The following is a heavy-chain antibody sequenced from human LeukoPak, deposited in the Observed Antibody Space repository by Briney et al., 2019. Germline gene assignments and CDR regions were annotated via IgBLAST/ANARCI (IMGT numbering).Heavy chain of an antibody. Sequence: ASVKVSCKASGYTFTSYGISWVRQAPGQGLEWLGWISAYNGNTNYAQKLQGRVTMTTDTSTSTAYMELRSLRSDDTAVHYCARGIRMYSGSYYPLDAFDIWGQGTMVTVSS. CDR3: ARGIRMYSGSYYPLDAFDI. CDR1: GYTFTSYG. CDR2: ISAYNGNT. D-gene: IGHD1-26*01. J-gene: IGHJ3*02. V-gene: IGHV1-18*01.